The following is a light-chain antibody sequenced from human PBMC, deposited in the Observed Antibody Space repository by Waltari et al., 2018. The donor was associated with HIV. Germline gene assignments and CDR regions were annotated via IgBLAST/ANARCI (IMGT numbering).Light chain of an antibody. Sequence: QSVLTQPPSESGTPGQRVTISRSGRSSHIGSHSLYWYTQLPGTAPKLLISRNNQRPSGVPDRFSGPKSGTSASLAISGLRSEDEADYYCAAWDDSLSGWVFGGGTKLTVL. CDR3: AAWDDSLSGWV. CDR2: RNN. V-gene: IGLV1-47*01. J-gene: IGLJ3*02. CDR1: SSHIGSHS.